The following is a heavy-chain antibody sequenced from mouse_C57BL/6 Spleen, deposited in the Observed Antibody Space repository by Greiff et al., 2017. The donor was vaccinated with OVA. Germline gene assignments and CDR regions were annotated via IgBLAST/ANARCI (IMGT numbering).Heavy chain of an antibody. Sequence: QVQLQQPGAELVKPGASVKLSCKASGYTFTSYWMQWVKQRPGQGLEWIGEIDPSDSYTNYNQKFKGKATLTVDTSSSTAYMQLSSLTSEDSAVYYCARSRQLRLHYAMDYWGQGTSVTVSS. V-gene: IGHV1-50*01. D-gene: IGHD3-2*02. J-gene: IGHJ4*01. CDR1: GYTFTSYW. CDR2: IDPSDSYT. CDR3: ARSRQLRLHYAMDY.